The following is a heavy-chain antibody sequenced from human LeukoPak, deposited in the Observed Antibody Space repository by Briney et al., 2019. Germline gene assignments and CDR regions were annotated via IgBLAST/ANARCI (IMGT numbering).Heavy chain of an antibody. CDR3: AKTIAVAGDGWFDP. Sequence: PSETLSLTCTVSGGSISSYYWSWIRQPPGKGLEWIGYIYYSGSTNYNPSLKSRVTISVDTSKNQFSLKLSSVTAADTAVYYCAKTIAVAGDGWFDPWGQGTLVTVSS. J-gene: IGHJ5*02. D-gene: IGHD6-19*01. CDR2: IYYSGST. CDR1: GGSISSYY. V-gene: IGHV4-59*08.